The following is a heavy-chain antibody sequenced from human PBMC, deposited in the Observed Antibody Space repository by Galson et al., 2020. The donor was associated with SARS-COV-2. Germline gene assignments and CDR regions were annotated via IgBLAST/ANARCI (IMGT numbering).Heavy chain of an antibody. CDR2: IYGSGST. V-gene: IGHV4-31*03. CDR1: GGSISSGPYY. D-gene: IGHD2-2*01. CDR3: ASSPRYCSSTGCYLFDY. Sequence: SETLSLTCSVSGGSISSGPYYWNWIRQHPGKGLEWIAYIYGSGSTYYNPSLRSRVTISLDTSKNHVSLRLSSVTAADTAVYYCASSPRYCSSTGCYLFDYWGNGTLVTVSS. J-gene: IGHJ4*01.